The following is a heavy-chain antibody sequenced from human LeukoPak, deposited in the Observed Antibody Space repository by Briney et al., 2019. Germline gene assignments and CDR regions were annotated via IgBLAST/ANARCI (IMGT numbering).Heavy chain of an antibody. CDR3: ARDFLIAVALDY. CDR2: ISGSGGST. Sequence: GGSLRLSCAASGFTFSSYGMHWVRQAPGKGLEWDSAISGSGGSTYYADSVKGRFTISRDNAKNSLYLQMNSLRAEDTAVYYCARDFLIAVALDYWGQGTLVTVSS. CDR1: GFTFSSYG. V-gene: IGHV3-21*01. D-gene: IGHD6-19*01. J-gene: IGHJ4*02.